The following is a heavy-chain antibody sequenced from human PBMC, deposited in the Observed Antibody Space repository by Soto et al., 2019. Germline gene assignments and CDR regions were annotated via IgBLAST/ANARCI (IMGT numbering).Heavy chain of an antibody. Sequence: GGSLSLSCAASGFKFSNYAISWVRQASGRGLEWVSLISATGGGTYYADSVKGRFTISRDNSHNTLYLQVHSLTAEDTAVYYCAKDRRAGANSAFYFEYWGQGAQVTVSS. J-gene: IGHJ4*02. CDR3: AKDRRAGANSAFYFEY. CDR2: ISATGGGT. D-gene: IGHD2-15*01. CDR1: GFKFSNYA. V-gene: IGHV3-23*01.